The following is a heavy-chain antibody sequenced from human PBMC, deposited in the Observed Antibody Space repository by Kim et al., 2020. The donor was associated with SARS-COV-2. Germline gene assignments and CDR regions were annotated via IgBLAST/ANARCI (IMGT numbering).Heavy chain of an antibody. CDR3: ARDLVGAINGLFDI. J-gene: IGHJ3*02. D-gene: IGHD1-26*01. Sequence: GGSLRLSCAASGFTFSSYSMNWVRQTPGKGLEWVSYISSSSSTIYYADSVKGRFTISRDNAKNSLYLQMNSLRDEDTAVYYCARDLVGAINGLFDIWGQGTMVTVSS. CDR1: GFTFSSYS. V-gene: IGHV3-48*02. CDR2: ISSSSSTI.